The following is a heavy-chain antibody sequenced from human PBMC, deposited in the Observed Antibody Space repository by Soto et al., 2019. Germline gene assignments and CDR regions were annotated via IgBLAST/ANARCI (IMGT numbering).Heavy chain of an antibody. CDR1: GGSVSIANQY. V-gene: IGHV4-61*01. J-gene: IGHJ3*02. CDR2: IYYSGST. Sequence: PSETLSLTCTVSGGSVSIANQYWSWIRQPPGTGLEWIGYIYYSGSTNYNPSLKSRVTMSVDTSKNQFSLKLSSVTAADTAVYYCGFRRFPSPVFDIWRHGTLVTVSS. D-gene: IGHD3-10*01. CDR3: GFRRFPSPVFDI.